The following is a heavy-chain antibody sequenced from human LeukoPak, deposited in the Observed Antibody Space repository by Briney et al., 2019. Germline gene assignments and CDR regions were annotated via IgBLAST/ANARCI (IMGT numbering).Heavy chain of an antibody. CDR1: GFTFSSYW. Sequence: PGGSLRLSCAASGFTFSSYWMSWVRQAPGKGLEWVANIKQDGSEKYYVDSVKGRFTISRDNSKNTLYLQMNSLRAEDTAVYYCARDNPLWFGELLYSWFDPWGQGTLVTVSS. CDR3: ARDNPLWFGELLYSWFDP. CDR2: IKQDGSEK. D-gene: IGHD3-10*01. J-gene: IGHJ5*02. V-gene: IGHV3-7*01.